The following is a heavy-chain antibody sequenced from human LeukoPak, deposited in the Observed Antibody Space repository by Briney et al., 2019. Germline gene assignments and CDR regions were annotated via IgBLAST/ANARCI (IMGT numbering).Heavy chain of an antibody. CDR3: ARGAGSF. CDR2: IYYSGST. Sequence: PSETLSLTCTVSSGSISTSNYYWGWIRQPPGKGLEWIGSIYYSGSTYYNPSLKSRVTISVDTSKNQFSLRLSSVTAADTAVYYCARGAGSFWGQGTLVTVSS. V-gene: IGHV4-39*01. CDR1: SGSISTSNYY. D-gene: IGHD3-10*01. J-gene: IGHJ4*02.